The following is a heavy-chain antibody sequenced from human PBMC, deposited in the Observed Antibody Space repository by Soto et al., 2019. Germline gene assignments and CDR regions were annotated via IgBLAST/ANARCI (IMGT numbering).Heavy chain of an antibody. CDR2: INHSGST. CDR1: GGSFSGYY. Sequence: SETLSLTCAVYGGSFSGYYWIWIRQPPGKGLEWIGEINHSGSTNYNPSLKSRVTISVDTSKNQFSLKLSSVTAADTAVYYCARVTGWGYFDWLSDYWGQGTLVTVSS. J-gene: IGHJ4*02. CDR3: ARVTGWGYFDWLSDY. D-gene: IGHD3-9*01. V-gene: IGHV4-34*01.